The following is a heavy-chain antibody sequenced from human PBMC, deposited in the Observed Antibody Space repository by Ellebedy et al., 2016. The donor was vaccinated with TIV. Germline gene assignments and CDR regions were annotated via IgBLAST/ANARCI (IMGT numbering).Heavy chain of an antibody. CDR3: ARGDKYYYDSSGYYYTY. Sequence: ASVKVSCKASGYTFTSYYMYWVRQAPGQGLEWMGIINPSGGSSNYAQKFQGRVTMTRETSTSTVYMELSSLRSEDTAVYYWARGDKYYYDSSGYYYTYWGQGTLVTVSS. CDR1: GYTFTSYY. CDR2: INPSGGSS. V-gene: IGHV1-46*01. J-gene: IGHJ4*02. D-gene: IGHD3-22*01.